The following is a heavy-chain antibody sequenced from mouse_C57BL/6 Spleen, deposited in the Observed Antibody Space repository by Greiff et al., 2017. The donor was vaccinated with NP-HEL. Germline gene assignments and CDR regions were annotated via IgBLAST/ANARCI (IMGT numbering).Heavy chain of an antibody. J-gene: IGHJ1*03. CDR3: ARREIYYYGSSFYWYFDV. D-gene: IGHD1-1*01. CDR2: IDPSDSYT. V-gene: IGHV1-69*01. CDR1: GYTFTSYW. Sequence: QVQLQQPGAELVTPGASVKLSCKASGYTFTSYWMHWVKQRPGQGLEWIGEIDPSDSYTNYNQKFKGKSTLTVDKSSSTAYMQLSSLTSEDSAVYYWARREIYYYGSSFYWYFDVWGTGTTVTVSS.